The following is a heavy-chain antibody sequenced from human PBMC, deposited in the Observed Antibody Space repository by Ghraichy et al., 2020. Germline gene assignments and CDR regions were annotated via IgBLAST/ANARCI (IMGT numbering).Heavy chain of an antibody. V-gene: IGHV1-2*02. CDR2: INPNSGGT. Sequence: ASVKVSCKASGYTFTGYYMHWVRQAPGQGLEWMGWINPNSGGTNYAQKFQGRVTMTRDTSISTAYMELSRLRSDDTAVYYCARDRAAAAVYYYYGMDVWGQGTTVTVSS. D-gene: IGHD6-13*01. CDR3: ARDRAAAAVYYYYGMDV. CDR1: GYTFTGYY. J-gene: IGHJ6*02.